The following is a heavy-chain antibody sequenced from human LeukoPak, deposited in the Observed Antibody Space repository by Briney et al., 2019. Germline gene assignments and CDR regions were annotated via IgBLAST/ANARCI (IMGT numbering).Heavy chain of an antibody. CDR1: GYTFTGSY. Sequence: ASVKVSCKASGYTFTGSYMHFVRQAPGQGLEWMGWIYPSSGGTNYAQKFQGRVTMTRDTSISTAYMELSSLRSDDTAVYYCARPNIATRRGDNSFAPWGQGTLVTVSS. J-gene: IGHJ5*01. D-gene: IGHD6-6*01. CDR2: IYPSSGGT. V-gene: IGHV1-2*02. CDR3: ARPNIATRRGDNSFAP.